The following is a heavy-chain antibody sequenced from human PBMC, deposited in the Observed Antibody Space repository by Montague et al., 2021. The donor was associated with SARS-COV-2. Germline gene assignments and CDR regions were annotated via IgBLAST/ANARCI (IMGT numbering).Heavy chain of an antibody. D-gene: IGHD5-18*01. J-gene: IGHJ3*01. CDR1: GFSFSTYN. CDR2: MSAGGNTR. CDR3: AVYTAVV. Sequence: SLSLSWAGTGFSFSTYNTNWVRQAPGKGLEWISHMSAGGNTRYYADSVKGRFTVSRDNAKNSLYLQMDSLRAEDTAVYYCAVYTAVVLGQGTMVTVSS. V-gene: IGHV3-48*03.